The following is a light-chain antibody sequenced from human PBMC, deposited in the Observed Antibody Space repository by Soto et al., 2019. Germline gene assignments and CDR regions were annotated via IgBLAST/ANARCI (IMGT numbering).Light chain of an antibody. CDR2: DVS. J-gene: IGLJ2*01. V-gene: IGLV2-14*01. CDR3: SSYTSSSTLVV. Sequence: QSALTQPASVSGSPGQSITISCTGTSSDVGGYNYVSWYQQHPGKAPKLMIYDVSNRPSGVSNRFSGSKSGNTASLTISGLQAEDAADYYGSSYTSSSTLVVFGGGTQLTVL. CDR1: SSDVGGYNY.